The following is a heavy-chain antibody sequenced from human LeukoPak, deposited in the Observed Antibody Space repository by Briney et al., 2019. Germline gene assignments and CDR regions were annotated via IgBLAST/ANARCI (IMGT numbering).Heavy chain of an antibody. V-gene: IGHV7-4-1*02. CDR1: GYIFKNYA. Sequence: ASVKVSCKAPGYIFKNYAMNWVRQAPGQGLEWMGWINTNTGNPTYAQGFTGRFVFSLDTSVSTAYLQISSLKAADTALYYCARVKRAVTSTGEAFDIWGLGTMVTVSS. CDR2: INTNTGNP. J-gene: IGHJ3*02. D-gene: IGHD6-19*01. CDR3: ARVKRAVTSTGEAFDI.